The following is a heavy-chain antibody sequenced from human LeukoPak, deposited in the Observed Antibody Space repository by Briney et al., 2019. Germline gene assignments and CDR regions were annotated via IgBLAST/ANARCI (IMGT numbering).Heavy chain of an antibody. J-gene: IGHJ4*02. D-gene: IGHD3-22*01. Sequence: GASVKVSCKASGYTFTSCGISWVRQAPGQGLEWMGWISGYNGNTNYAQNLQGRVTMTTDTSTSTVYMELSSLRSEDTAVYYCAANLDYYDSSGYHYWGQGTLVTVSS. CDR1: GYTFTSCG. V-gene: IGHV1-18*01. CDR2: ISGYNGNT. CDR3: AANLDYYDSSGYHY.